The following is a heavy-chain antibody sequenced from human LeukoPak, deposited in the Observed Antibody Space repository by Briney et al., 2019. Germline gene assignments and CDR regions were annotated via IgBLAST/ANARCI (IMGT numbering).Heavy chain of an antibody. D-gene: IGHD2-2*01. V-gene: IGHV3-74*01. Sequence: PGGSLRLSCAASGFTFSSYWMHWVRQAPGKGLVWVSRINSDGSSTSYADSVKGRFTISRDNAKNTLYLQMNSLRAEDTAVYYCARVSRNYYYYYGMDVWGQGTTVTLSS. CDR3: ARVSRNYYYYYGMDV. J-gene: IGHJ6*02. CDR1: GFTFSSYW. CDR2: INSDGSST.